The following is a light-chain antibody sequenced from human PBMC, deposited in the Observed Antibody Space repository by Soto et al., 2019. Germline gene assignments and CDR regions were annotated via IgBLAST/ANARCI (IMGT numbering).Light chain of an antibody. V-gene: IGKV3D-20*01. CDR1: QSVSSSY. J-gene: IGKJ5*01. CDR3: QQYGSSPPIT. Sequence: DILLTQSPGTLSLSPGERATLSCRASQSVSSSYLAWYQQKPGLAPRLLIYDASSRATGIPDRFSGSGAGTDFTLTISRLEPEDFAVYYCQQYGSSPPITFGQGTRLEIK. CDR2: DAS.